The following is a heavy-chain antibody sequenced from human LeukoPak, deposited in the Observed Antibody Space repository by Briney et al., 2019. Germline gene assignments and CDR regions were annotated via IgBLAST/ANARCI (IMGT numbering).Heavy chain of an antibody. J-gene: IGHJ4*02. CDR1: GYTFTGYY. Sequence: GASVTVSCKASGYTFTGYYTHWVRQAPGQGLEWMGWINPNRGGTNYAQKFQGRVTMTRDTSISTAYMELSRLRSDDTAVYYCARRLRGGDTAMEFDYWGQGTLVTVSS. V-gene: IGHV1-2*02. CDR2: INPNRGGT. CDR3: ARRLRGGDTAMEFDY. D-gene: IGHD5-18*01.